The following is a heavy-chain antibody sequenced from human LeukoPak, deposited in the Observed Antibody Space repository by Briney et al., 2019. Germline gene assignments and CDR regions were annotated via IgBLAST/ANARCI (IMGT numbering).Heavy chain of an antibody. CDR2: IKTDGSET. V-gene: IGHV3-7*03. Sequence: PGGSLRLSCAVSGLNFRDHWMDWVRQAPGKGLEWVGHIKTDGSETYYVDSLQGRFSISRDNTNNALYLQMNSLRVEDTAVYYCAKNNGWFHLAQWRQGTLVTVSS. CDR1: GLNFRDHW. CDR3: AKNNGWFHLAQ. D-gene: IGHD6-19*01. J-gene: IGHJ4*02.